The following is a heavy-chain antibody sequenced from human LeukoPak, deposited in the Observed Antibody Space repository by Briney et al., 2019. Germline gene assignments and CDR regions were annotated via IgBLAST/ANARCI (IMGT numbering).Heavy chain of an antibody. CDR3: ASNIVVVPAANEY. V-gene: IGHV3-30*02. Sequence: GGPLRLSCAASGFTFSSYGMHWVRQAPGKGLEWVAFIRYDGSNKYYADSVKGRFTIFRDNSKNTLSLQMNSLRAEDTAVYYCASNIVVVPAANEYWGQGTLVTVSS. J-gene: IGHJ4*02. CDR1: GFTFSSYG. D-gene: IGHD2-2*01. CDR2: IRYDGSNK.